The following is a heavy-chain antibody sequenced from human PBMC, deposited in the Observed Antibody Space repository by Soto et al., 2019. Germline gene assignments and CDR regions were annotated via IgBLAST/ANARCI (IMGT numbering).Heavy chain of an antibody. Sequence: QVQLVESGGGVVQPGRSLRLSCAASGFTFSSYGMHWVRQAPGKGLEWVAVIWYDGSNKYYADSVKGRFTISRDNSKNTLYLQMNSLRAEDTAVYYCARDLGRYYDSSGYYPWGQGTLVTVSS. J-gene: IGHJ5*02. CDR1: GFTFSSYG. D-gene: IGHD3-22*01. V-gene: IGHV3-33*01. CDR2: IWYDGSNK. CDR3: ARDLGRYYDSSGYYP.